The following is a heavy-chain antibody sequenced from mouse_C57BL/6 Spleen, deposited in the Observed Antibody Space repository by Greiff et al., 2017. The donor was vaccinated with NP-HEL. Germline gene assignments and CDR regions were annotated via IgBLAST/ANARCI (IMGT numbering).Heavy chain of an antibody. Sequence: EVKVEESGGGLVKPGGSLKLSCAASGFTFSSYTMSWVRQTPEKRLEWVATISGGGGNTYYPDSVKGRFTISRDNAKNTLYLQMSSLRSEDTALYYCARQEGFYDYDGAWFAYWGQGTLVTVSA. V-gene: IGHV5-9*01. CDR1: GFTFSSYT. J-gene: IGHJ3*01. CDR3: ARQEGFYDYDGAWFAY. CDR2: ISGGGGNT. D-gene: IGHD2-4*01.